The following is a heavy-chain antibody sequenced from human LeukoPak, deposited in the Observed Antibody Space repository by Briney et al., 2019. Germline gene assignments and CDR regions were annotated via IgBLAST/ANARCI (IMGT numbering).Heavy chain of an antibody. CDR2: ISAYNGNT. D-gene: IGHD2-2*01. Sequence: GASVKVSCKASGYTFTSYGISWVRQAPGQGLEWMGWISAYNGNTNYAQKLQGRVTMTTDTSTSTAYMKLRSLRSDDTAVYYCARSPGYCSSTSCYVLTDWGQGTLVTVSS. CDR3: ARSPGYCSSTSCYVLTD. V-gene: IGHV1-18*01. CDR1: GYTFTSYG. J-gene: IGHJ4*02.